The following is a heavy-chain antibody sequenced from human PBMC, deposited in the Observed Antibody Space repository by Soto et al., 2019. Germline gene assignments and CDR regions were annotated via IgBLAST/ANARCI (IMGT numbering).Heavy chain of an antibody. CDR2: VHHSWGS. CDR3: ARQGFGPLHGLVEV. V-gene: IGHV4-59*08. D-gene: IGHD3-10*01. CDR1: GGSISSYY. J-gene: IGHJ6*02. Sequence: QVQLQESGPGLVKPSETLSLSCTVSGGSISSYYWSWFRQSPGKRMEWIGYVHHSWGSSYNPSLQSRVALSLDTSKSQFSLKVTSVTATDTAVYYCARQGFGPLHGLVEVWGQGTTVTVSS.